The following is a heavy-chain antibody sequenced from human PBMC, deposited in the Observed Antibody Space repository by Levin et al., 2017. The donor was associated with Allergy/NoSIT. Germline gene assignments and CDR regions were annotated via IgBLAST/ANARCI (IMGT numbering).Heavy chain of an antibody. D-gene: IGHD3-16*02. Sequence: SETLSLTCTVSGGSISSGGYYWSWIRQHPGKGLEWIGYIYYSGSTYYNPSLKSRVTISVDTSKNQFSLKLSSVTAADTAVYYCARDVRDDDYIWGSYRPGWFDPWGQGTLVTVSS. CDR1: GGSISSGGYY. CDR2: IYYSGST. V-gene: IGHV4-31*03. CDR3: ARDVRDDDYIWGSYRPGWFDP. J-gene: IGHJ5*02.